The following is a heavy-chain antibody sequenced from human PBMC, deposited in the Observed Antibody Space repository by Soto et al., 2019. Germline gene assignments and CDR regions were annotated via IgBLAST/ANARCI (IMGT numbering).Heavy chain of an antibody. CDR2: ISGSCGST. CDR3: AKASGRQPYNCFDP. V-gene: IGHV3-23*01. Sequence: EVQLLESGGGLVQPGGSLRLSCAASGFTFSSYAMSWVRQAPGKGLEWVSAISGSCGSTYYADSVKGRFTISRDNSKNTLYLQVNSLRAEDTAVYYCAKASGRQPYNCFDPWGQGTLVTVSS. D-gene: IGHD3-10*01. CDR1: GFTFSSYA. J-gene: IGHJ5*02.